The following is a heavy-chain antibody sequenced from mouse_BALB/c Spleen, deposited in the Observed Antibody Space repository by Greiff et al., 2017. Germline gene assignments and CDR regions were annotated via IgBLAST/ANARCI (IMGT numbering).Heavy chain of an antibody. V-gene: IGHV1-87*01. Sequence: VKLVESGAELARPGASVKLSCKASGYTFTSYWMQWVKQRPGQGLEWIGAIYPGDGDTRYTQKFKGKATLTADKSSSTAYMQLSSLASEDSAVYYCARKLQNFFDYWGQGTTLTVSS. CDR3: ARKLQNFFDY. CDR1: GYTFTSYW. J-gene: IGHJ2*01. CDR2: IYPGDGDT.